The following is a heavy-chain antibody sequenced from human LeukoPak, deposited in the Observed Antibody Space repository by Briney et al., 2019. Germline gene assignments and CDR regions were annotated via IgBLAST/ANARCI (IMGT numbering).Heavy chain of an antibody. CDR1: GFTFSTYW. CDR2: IKPDGSGT. D-gene: IGHD3-3*01. V-gene: IGHV3-7*03. Sequence: GGSLRLSCAASGFTFSTYWMTWVRQAPGKGLEWVANIKPDGSGTYYVDSVKGRFTISRDNSKNTLYLQMNSLRAEDTAVYYCAKDKFWSGFYPFDPWGQGTLVTVSS. CDR3: AKDKFWSGFYPFDP. J-gene: IGHJ5*02.